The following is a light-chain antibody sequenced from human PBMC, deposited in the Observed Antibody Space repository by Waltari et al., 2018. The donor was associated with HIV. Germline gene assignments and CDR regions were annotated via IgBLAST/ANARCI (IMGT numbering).Light chain of an antibody. Sequence: QSVLPQPPSASGTPGQRVTIACSGSSSNIGSNSVDWYPPLPGTAPKLLIHTTIQRPSGVPDRFSGSKSGTSASLAISGLQSEDEADYYCATWDDSLNAWVFGGGTKLTAL. CDR3: ATWDDSLNAWV. V-gene: IGLV1-44*01. J-gene: IGLJ3*02. CDR2: TTI. CDR1: SSNIGSNS.